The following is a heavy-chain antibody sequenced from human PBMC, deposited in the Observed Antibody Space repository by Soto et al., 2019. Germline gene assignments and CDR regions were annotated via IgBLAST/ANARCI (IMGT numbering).Heavy chain of an antibody. Sequence: GASVKVSCKVSGYTLTELSMHWVRQAPGKGLEWMGGFDPEDGETIYAQKFQGRVTMTEDTSTDTAYMELSSLRSEDTAVYYCATSIVLMVYALKFDYWGQGTLVTVSS. J-gene: IGHJ4*02. V-gene: IGHV1-24*01. CDR2: FDPEDGET. CDR3: ATSIVLMVYALKFDY. D-gene: IGHD2-8*01. CDR1: GYTLTELS.